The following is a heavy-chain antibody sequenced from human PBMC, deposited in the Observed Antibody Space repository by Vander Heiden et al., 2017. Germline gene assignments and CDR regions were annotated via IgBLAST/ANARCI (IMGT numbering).Heavy chain of an antibody. CDR2: ISWNSGSI. V-gene: IGHV3-9*01. Sequence: EVQLVESGGGLVKPGRSLRLSCAASGSTFDDYASHWVRQAAGKGLEWVSGISWNSGSIGYADCVKGRFTISRDNAKNSLYLQMNSLRAEDTALYYCAKDIGSGWYRAYYFDYWGQGTLVTVSS. J-gene: IGHJ4*02. CDR3: AKDIGSGWYRAYYFDY. D-gene: IGHD6-19*01. CDR1: GSTFDDYA.